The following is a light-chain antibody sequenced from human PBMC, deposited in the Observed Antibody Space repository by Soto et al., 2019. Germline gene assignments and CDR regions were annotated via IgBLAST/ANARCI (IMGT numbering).Light chain of an antibody. V-gene: IGLV3-21*02. CDR2: DDS. CDR3: QVWDSSSDLWV. J-gene: IGLJ3*02. CDR1: NIGTKS. Sequence: SYVLTQPPSVSVAPGQTARLSCGGNNIGTKSVHWYQQGPGQAPVLVVHDDSDRPSGIPERFSGSNSGNTATLTISRVEAGDEADYYCQVWDSSSDLWVFGGGTKLTV.